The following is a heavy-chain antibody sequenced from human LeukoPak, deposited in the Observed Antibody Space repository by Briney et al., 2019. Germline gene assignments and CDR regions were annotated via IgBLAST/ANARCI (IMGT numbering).Heavy chain of an antibody. CDR2: IYYTGST. J-gene: IGHJ4*02. D-gene: IGHD3-16*01. Sequence: PSETLSLTCTVSGGSINNYYWSWVRQPPGAGLEWLAYIYYTGSTNYNPPLKTRLTISVDTSKNQFSLRLNSVTAADTAVYYCARFSQYYDSPTHYLDYWGQGILVTVSS. CDR1: GGSINNYY. V-gene: IGHV4-59*08. CDR3: ARFSQYYDSPTHYLDY.